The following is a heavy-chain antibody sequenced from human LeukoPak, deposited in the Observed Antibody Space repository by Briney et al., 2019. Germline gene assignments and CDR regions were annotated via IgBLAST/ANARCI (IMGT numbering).Heavy chain of an antibody. V-gene: IGHV1-3*01. Sequence: ASVKVSCKASGYTFTSYAMHWVRQAPGRRLEWMGWINAGNGNTKYSQKFQGRVTITRDTSASTAYMELSSLRSEDTAVYYCARDRIAAAGISGYFDYWGQGTLVTVSS. CDR3: ARDRIAAAGISGYFDY. CDR2: INAGNGNT. J-gene: IGHJ4*02. CDR1: GYTFTSYA. D-gene: IGHD6-13*01.